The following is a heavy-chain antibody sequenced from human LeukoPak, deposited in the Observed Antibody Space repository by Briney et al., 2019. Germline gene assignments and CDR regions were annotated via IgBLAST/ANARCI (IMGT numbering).Heavy chain of an antibody. CDR1: GFTFSSYA. CDR2: VCGSGGST. CDR3: AKGLRGDY. V-gene: IGHV3-23*01. J-gene: IGHJ4*02. Sequence: GGSLRLSCAASGFTFSSYAMSWVRPAAGKGVEWVSPVCGSGGSTYYADSVKGRFTISTDNSKNTLYPQMNSLRAEDTAVYYCAKGLRGDYWGQGTLVTVFS. D-gene: IGHD3-16*01.